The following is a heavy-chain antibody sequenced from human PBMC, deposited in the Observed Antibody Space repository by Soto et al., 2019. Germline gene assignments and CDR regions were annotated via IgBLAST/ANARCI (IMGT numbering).Heavy chain of an antibody. CDR1: GGSISSGVYY. CDR2: IYYSGST. D-gene: IGHD3-9*01. Sequence: TLSLTFTVSGGSISSGVYYWSWIRQHPGKGLEWIGYIYYSGSTYYNPSLKSRVTISVDTSKNQFSLKLSSVTAADTAVYYCASHSYDILTGYPYYGMDVWGQRKTLTVSS. CDR3: ASHSYDILTGYPYYGMDV. V-gene: IGHV4-31*03. J-gene: IGHJ6*02.